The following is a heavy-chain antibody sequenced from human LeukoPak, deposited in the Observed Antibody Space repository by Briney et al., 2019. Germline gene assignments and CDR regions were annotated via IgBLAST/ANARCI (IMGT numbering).Heavy chain of an antibody. J-gene: IGHJ4*02. D-gene: IGHD1-26*01. CDR1: GFTFSSYA. Sequence: GGSLRLSCAASGFTFSSYAMHWVRQAPGKGLEWVAVISYDGSNKYYADSVKGRFTISRDNSKNTLYLQMNSLRAEDTAVYYCAGDYLLPGGYFDYWGQGTLVTVSS. CDR3: AGDYLLPGGYFDY. V-gene: IGHV3-30*01. CDR2: ISYDGSNK.